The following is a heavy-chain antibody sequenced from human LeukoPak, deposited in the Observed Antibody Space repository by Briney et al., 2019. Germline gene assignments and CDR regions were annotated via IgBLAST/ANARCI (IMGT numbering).Heavy chain of an antibody. Sequence: ASVKVSCKVSGYTLTELSMHWVRQAPGKGLEWMGGFDPEDGETIYAQKFQGRVTMTEDTSTDTAYMELSSLRSEDTAVYYCANLRENYYGSGRSDAFDIWGQGTMVTVSS. CDR1: GYTLTELS. CDR2: FDPEDGET. V-gene: IGHV1-24*01. CDR3: ANLRENYYGSGRSDAFDI. J-gene: IGHJ3*02. D-gene: IGHD3-10*01.